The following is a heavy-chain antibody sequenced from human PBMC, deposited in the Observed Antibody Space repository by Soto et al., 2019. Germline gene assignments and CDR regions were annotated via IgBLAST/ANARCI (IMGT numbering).Heavy chain of an antibody. Sequence: EVQLVETGGGLIQPGGSLRLSCAASGFTVSSNYMSWVRQAPGKGLEWVSVIYSGGSTYYADSEKGRFTISRDNSKNTLYLQMNSLRAEDTAVYYCARATREGNFDYWGQGTLVTVSS. V-gene: IGHV3-53*02. CDR3: ARATREGNFDY. CDR2: IYSGGST. CDR1: GFTVSSNY. J-gene: IGHJ4*02.